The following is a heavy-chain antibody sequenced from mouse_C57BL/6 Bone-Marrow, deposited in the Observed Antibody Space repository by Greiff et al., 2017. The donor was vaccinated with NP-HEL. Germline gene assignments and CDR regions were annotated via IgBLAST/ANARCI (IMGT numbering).Heavy chain of an antibody. CDR3: TTWAIYFYAMDY. D-gene: IGHD2-1*01. CDR2: IDPENGDT. CDR1: GFNIKDDY. J-gene: IGHJ4*01. V-gene: IGHV14-4*01. Sequence: EVQLQQSGAELVRPGASVKLSCTASGFNIKDDYMHWVQQRPEQGLEWIGWIDPENGDTEYASKFQGKATITADTSSNTAYLQLSSLTSEDTAVYYCTTWAIYFYAMDYWGQGTSVTVSS.